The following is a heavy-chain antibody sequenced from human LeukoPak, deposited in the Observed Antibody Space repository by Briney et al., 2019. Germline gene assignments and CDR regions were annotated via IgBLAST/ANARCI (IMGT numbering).Heavy chain of an antibody. Sequence: QRGGSLRLSCAASGFTFSSYWMYWVRQAPGKGLVWVSRINSDGSTTSYADSVKGRFTISRDNAKNTLYLQMNSLRAEDTAVYYCARDRPGDGIDYWGQGTLVTVSS. J-gene: IGHJ4*02. D-gene: IGHD1-14*01. CDR1: GFTFSSYW. CDR2: INSDGSTT. V-gene: IGHV3-74*01. CDR3: ARDRPGDGIDY.